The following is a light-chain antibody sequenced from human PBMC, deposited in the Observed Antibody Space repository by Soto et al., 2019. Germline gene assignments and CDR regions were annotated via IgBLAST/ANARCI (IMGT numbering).Light chain of an antibody. CDR2: LNSDGSH. CDR3: QTWGTGILV. J-gene: IGLJ2*01. V-gene: IGLV4-69*01. Sequence: QPVLTQSPSASASLGASVKLTCTLSSGHSSYAIAWHQQQPEKGPRYLMKLNSDGSHSKGDGIPDRFSGSSSGAERYLTISRLKSEDEADYYCQTWGTGILVFGGGTKLTVL. CDR1: SGHSSYA.